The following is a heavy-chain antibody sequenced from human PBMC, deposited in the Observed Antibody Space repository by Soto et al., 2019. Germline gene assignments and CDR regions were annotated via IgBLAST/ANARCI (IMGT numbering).Heavy chain of an antibody. CDR3: AHSDYIRPLDS. CDR1: GFSLSTTGVG. J-gene: IGHJ4*02. D-gene: IGHD4-17*01. CDR2: IYWDDDK. V-gene: IGHV2-5*02. Sequence: QITLKESGPTLVKPTQTLALTCTFSGFSLSTTGVGVGWIRQPPGKALEWLALIYWDDDKRYSPSLKSRLTITKDTSKNQVVLTMTNMDPLDTATYYCAHSDYIRPLDSWGQGTLVTVSS.